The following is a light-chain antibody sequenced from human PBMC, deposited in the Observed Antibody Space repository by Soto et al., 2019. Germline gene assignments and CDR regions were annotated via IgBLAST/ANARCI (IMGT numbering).Light chain of an antibody. CDR1: RSFTSNY. CDR2: AAS. Sequence: EIVLTQSPATLSLSPGERATLSCRASRSFTSNYLAWYQHKPGQAPRLLIYAASSRATGIPDRFIGSGSGTDFTLTISRLEPDDSAVYYCHHYDSSPPYTFGQGTKLEIK. CDR3: HHYDSSPPYT. V-gene: IGKV3-20*01. J-gene: IGKJ2*01.